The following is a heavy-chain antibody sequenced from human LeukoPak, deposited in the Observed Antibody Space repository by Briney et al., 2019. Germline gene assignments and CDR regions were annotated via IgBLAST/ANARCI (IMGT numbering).Heavy chain of an antibody. CDR2: ISAYNGNT. D-gene: IGHD3-10*01. J-gene: IGHJ5*02. V-gene: IGHV1-18*01. CDR3: ARVYGSGSYFP. CDR1: VYTFTSYG. Sequence: GASVKDSCMASVYTFTSYGISWVRLAPGQGVEWMGWISAYNGNTNYAQKLQGRITMTTDTSTSTAYMELRRLRSDDTAVYYCARVYGSGSYFPWGQGTLVTVSS.